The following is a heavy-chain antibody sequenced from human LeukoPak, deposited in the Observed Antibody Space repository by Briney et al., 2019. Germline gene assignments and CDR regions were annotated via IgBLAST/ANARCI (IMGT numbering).Heavy chain of an antibody. J-gene: IGHJ4*02. D-gene: IGHD3-22*01. V-gene: IGHV4-34*01. Sequence: SETLSLTCAVYGGSFSGYYWSWIRQPPGKGLEWIGEINHSGSTNYNPSLKSRVTISVDTSKNQFSLKLSSVTAADTAAYYCARGDYYDSNGPLRGWGQGTLVTVSS. CDR3: ARGDYYDSNGPLRG. CDR2: INHSGST. CDR1: GGSFSGYY.